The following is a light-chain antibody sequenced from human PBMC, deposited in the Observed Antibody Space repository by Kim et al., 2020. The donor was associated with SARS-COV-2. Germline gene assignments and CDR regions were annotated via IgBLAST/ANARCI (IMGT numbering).Light chain of an antibody. CDR3: AAWDDSLSGRV. Sequence: GQRATISCSGSSSNIGSNYVYWYQQLPGTAPKLRIYRNNQRPSGVPDRFSGSKSGTSASLAISGLRSEDEADYYCAAWDDSLSGRVFGTGTKVTVL. V-gene: IGLV1-47*01. J-gene: IGLJ1*01. CDR1: SSNIGSNY. CDR2: RNN.